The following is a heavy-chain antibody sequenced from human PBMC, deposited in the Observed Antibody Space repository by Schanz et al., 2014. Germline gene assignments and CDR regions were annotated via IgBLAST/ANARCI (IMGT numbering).Heavy chain of an antibody. D-gene: IGHD3-3*01. CDR3: ARGVGGPFYYYGLDV. Sequence: QVQLVESGGGVVQPWRSLRLSCAASGFTFSSYPMHWVRQAPGKGLEWVAVISYDGDSKYYAGSVKGRFTISRDNSKNTLYLQMNSLRAEDTAVLYCARGVGGPFYYYGLDVWGQGTTVTVSS. J-gene: IGHJ6*02. CDR2: ISYDGDSK. V-gene: IGHV3-30*04. CDR1: GFTFSSYP.